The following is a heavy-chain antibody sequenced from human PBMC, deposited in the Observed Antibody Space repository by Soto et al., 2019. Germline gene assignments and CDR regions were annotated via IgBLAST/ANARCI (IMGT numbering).Heavy chain of an antibody. CDR3: AKGTLILWFGELFEGYYFDS. CDR1: GFTFSNYS. V-gene: IGHV3-23*01. Sequence: PGGSLRLSCAVSGFTFSNYSMSWVRQAPGQGLEWVSSISGSGKTTYYADSVEGRFTISRGNSKNTLYLQMNSLRAEDTAVYYCAKGTLILWFGELFEGYYFDSWGQGILVTVSS. D-gene: IGHD3-10*01. J-gene: IGHJ4*02. CDR2: ISGSGKTT.